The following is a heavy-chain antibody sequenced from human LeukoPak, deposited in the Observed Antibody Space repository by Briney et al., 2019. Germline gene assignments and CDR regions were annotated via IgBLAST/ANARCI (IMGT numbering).Heavy chain of an antibody. Sequence: GGSLRLSCAASGFTFSSYAMSWVRQAAGKGLEWVSAISGSGGSTYYADSVKGRFTISRDNSKNTLYLQMSSLRAEDTAVYYCAKDVQGGIAAAGTFDYWGQGTLVTVSS. CDR2: ISGSGGST. CDR1: GFTFSSYA. CDR3: AKDVQGGIAAAGTFDY. V-gene: IGHV3-23*01. J-gene: IGHJ4*02. D-gene: IGHD6-13*01.